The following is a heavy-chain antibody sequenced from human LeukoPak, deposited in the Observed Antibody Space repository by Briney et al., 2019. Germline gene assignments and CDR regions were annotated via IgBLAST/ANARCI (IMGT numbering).Heavy chain of an antibody. D-gene: IGHD4-17*01. V-gene: IGHV4-34*01. J-gene: IGHJ4*02. CDR3: ARRGLYGDYSYDY. CDR1: GGSFSGYY. Sequence: PSETLSLTCAVYGGSFSGYYWSWIRQPPGKGLEWIGEINHSGSTNYNPSLKSRVTISVDTSKNQFSLKLSSVTAADTAVYYCARRGLYGDYSYDYWGQGTLVTVSS. CDR2: INHSGST.